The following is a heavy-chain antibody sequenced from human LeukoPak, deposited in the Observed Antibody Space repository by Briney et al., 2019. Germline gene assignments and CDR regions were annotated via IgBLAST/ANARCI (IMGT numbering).Heavy chain of an antibody. CDR1: GFTFSDYY. D-gene: IGHD6-19*01. V-gene: IGHV4-38-2*02. CDR3: AGERGEEYSSGWYKTNFFYN. J-gene: IGHJ4*02. CDR2: GDYSGGT. Sequence: GSLRLSCAASGFTFSDYYMSWIRQAPGKGLEWIATGDYSGGTYYNPSLESRVAISADMSKNQISLQLTSVTGADTAVYYCAGERGEEYSSGWYKTNFFYNWGQGVRVTVSS.